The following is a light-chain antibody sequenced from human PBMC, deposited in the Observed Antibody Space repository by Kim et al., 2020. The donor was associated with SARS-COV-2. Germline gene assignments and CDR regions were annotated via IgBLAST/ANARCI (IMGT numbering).Light chain of an antibody. V-gene: IGLV6-57*01. CDR3: QSYDSSTRV. Sequence: MGTIPCIRCHGRMASKYEQWYQQRPGSPPTTVIFEDNRRPSGVPDRFSGPIDSSSKAASLTISGLKTEDDADYYRQSYDSSTRVFGGGTQLTVL. J-gene: IGLJ3*02. CDR2: EDN. CDR1: HGRMASKY.